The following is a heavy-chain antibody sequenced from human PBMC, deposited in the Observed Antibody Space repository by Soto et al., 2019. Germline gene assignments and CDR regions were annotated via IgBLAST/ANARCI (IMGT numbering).Heavy chain of an antibody. V-gene: IGHV1-18*01. CDR2: ISAYNGNT. CDR3: ARGSRSSSGWPGGRWFDT. D-gene: IGHD6-25*01. CDR1: GCTFTSYG. Sequence: ASVKVCCKASGCTFTSYGISWVREAPGPGLEWMGWISAYNGNTNYAQKLQGRATITTDTSKSTAYMELRGLRSDNKAVYYCARGSRSSSGWPGGRWFDTWGQGTVDTVSS. J-gene: IGHJ5*02.